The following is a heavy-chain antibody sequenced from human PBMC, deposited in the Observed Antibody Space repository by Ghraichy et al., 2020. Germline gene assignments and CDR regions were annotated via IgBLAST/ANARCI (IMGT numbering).Heavy chain of an antibody. D-gene: IGHD3-3*01. V-gene: IGHV3-23*01. CDR3: AKGDYYDFWSGYFDY. CDR1: GFTFSSYA. Sequence: GGSLRLSCAASGFTFSSYAMSWVRQAPGKGLEWVSAISGSGGSTYYADSVKGRFTISRDNSKNTLYLQMNSLRAEDTAVYYCAKGDYYDFWSGYFDYWGQGTLVTVSS. CDR2: ISGSGGST. J-gene: IGHJ4*02.